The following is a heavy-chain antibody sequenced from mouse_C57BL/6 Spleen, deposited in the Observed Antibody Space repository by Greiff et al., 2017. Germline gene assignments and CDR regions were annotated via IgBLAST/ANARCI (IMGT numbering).Heavy chain of an antibody. D-gene: IGHD1-1*01. J-gene: IGHJ1*03. V-gene: IGHV7-3*01. CDR3: ARYPGVLPNFDV. Sequence: DVMLVESGGGLVQPGGSLSLSCAASGFTFTDYYMSWVRQPPGKALEWLGFIRNKANGYTTEYSVSVKGRFTISRDNTQSILYLQMSALRAEDSATYYCARYPGVLPNFDVWGTGTTVTVSS. CDR2: IRNKANGYTT. CDR1: GFTFTDYY.